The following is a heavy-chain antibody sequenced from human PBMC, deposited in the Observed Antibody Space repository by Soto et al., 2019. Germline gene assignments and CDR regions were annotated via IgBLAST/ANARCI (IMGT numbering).Heavy chain of an antibody. V-gene: IGHV3-30*18. Sequence: QVQLVESGGGVVQPGRSLRLSCAASGFTFSSYGMHWVRQAPGKGLERVAVISYDGSNKYYADSVKGRFTISRDNSKDVRYLQMNSLRAEDTAVYYCAKDLYSSSPLELYYYYYGRDVWGQGSTVAVSS. CDR2: ISYDGSNK. J-gene: IGHJ6*02. CDR1: GFTFSSYG. CDR3: AKDLYSSSPLELYYYYYGRDV. D-gene: IGHD6-6*01.